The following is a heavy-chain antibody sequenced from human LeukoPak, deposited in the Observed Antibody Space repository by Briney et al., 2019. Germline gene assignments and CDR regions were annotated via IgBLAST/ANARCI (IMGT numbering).Heavy chain of an antibody. CDR1: GGSISSSSYY. Sequence: SETLSLTCTVSGGSISSSSYYWGWIRQPPGKGLEWIGSIYYSGSTYYNPSLKSRVTISVDTSKNQFSLKLSSVTAADTAVYYCARGMVRGVIITNWFDPWGQGTLVTVSS. D-gene: IGHD3-10*01. CDR3: ARGMVRGVIITNWFDP. J-gene: IGHJ5*02. CDR2: IYYSGST. V-gene: IGHV4-39*07.